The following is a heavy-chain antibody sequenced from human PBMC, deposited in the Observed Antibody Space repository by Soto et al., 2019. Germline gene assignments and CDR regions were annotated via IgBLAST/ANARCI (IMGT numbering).Heavy chain of an antibody. CDR2: IYYNGNT. V-gene: IGHV4-59*01. CDR3: ARAQYTTGLLGF. D-gene: IGHD2-2*02. J-gene: IGHJ4*02. Sequence: PSATLSLTCTVSGGSISSYYWSWIRQPPGKGLDCIGSIYYNGNTKYNTFLKSRVTISLYTSKNQFSLKLSSVTAADTAIYYCARAQYTTGLLGFWGQGALVTVSS. CDR1: GGSISSYY.